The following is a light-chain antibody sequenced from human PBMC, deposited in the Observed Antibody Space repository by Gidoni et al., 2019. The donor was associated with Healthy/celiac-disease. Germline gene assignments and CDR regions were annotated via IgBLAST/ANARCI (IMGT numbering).Light chain of an antibody. CDR3: QQYGSSPPWT. CDR2: GAS. Sequence: EIVLTQSPGTLSLSPGERATPSCRASQSVSSSYLAWYQQKPGQAPRLLIYGASSRATGIPDGFSGSGSGTDFTLTISRLEPEDFAVYYCQQYGSSPPWTFGQGTKVEIK. CDR1: QSVSSSY. V-gene: IGKV3-20*01. J-gene: IGKJ1*01.